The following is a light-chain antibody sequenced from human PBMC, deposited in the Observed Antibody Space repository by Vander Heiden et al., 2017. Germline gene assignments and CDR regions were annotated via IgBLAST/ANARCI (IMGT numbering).Light chain of an antibody. CDR1: QSVSSY. Sequence: EIVLTQSPATLSLSPGERATLSCRASQSVSSYLAWYQQKPGQAPRLLIYDASNRATGIPARFSGSGSGTDFTLTISSLEPEDFAVYYCQQRSNWPFSLTFGGGTKVXIK. J-gene: IGKJ4*01. CDR3: QQRSNWPFSLT. V-gene: IGKV3-11*01. CDR2: DAS.